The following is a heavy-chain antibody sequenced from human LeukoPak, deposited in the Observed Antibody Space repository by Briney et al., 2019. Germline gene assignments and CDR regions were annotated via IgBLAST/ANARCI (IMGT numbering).Heavy chain of an antibody. CDR1: GYTFTSYG. Sequence: GASVKVSCKASGYTFTSYGISWVRQAPGQGLEWMGWISAYNGNTNYAQKLQGRVTMTTDTSTSTAYMELRSLRSDDTAVYYCATSGVFDSGSYKSRSPVAFDIWGQGTMVTVSS. J-gene: IGHJ3*02. D-gene: IGHD1-26*01. CDR3: ATSGVFDSGSYKSRSPVAFDI. V-gene: IGHV1-18*01. CDR2: ISAYNGNT.